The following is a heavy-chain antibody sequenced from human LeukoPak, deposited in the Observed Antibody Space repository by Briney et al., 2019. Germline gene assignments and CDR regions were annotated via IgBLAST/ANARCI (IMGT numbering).Heavy chain of an antibody. CDR3: ARGDRGPSPWYYYYGMDV. J-gene: IGHJ6*02. CDR2: IYYSGST. CDR1: GGSISGYY. D-gene: IGHD2-21*02. V-gene: IGHV4-59*01. Sequence: SETLSLTCTVSGGSISGYYWGWIRQPPGKGLEWIGYIYYSGSTNYNPTLKSRVTISVDTSKNQFSLKLSSVTAADTAVYYCARGDRGPSPWYYYYGMDVWGQGTTVTVSS.